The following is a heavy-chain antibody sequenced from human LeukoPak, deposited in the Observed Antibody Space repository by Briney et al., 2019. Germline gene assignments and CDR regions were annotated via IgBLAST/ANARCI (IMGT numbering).Heavy chain of an antibody. CDR1: GYTFTGYY. Sequence: ASVKVSCKASGYTFTGYYIHWVRQAPGQGLEWMGWINPNSADTHYPQKFQGRVTLTSDTSISTAYMELSRLSPDDMAMYYCARDLRGNSMFFDYWGQGTLVTVSS. CDR3: ARDLRGNSMFFDY. V-gene: IGHV1-2*02. J-gene: IGHJ4*02. D-gene: IGHD4-23*01. CDR2: INPNSADT.